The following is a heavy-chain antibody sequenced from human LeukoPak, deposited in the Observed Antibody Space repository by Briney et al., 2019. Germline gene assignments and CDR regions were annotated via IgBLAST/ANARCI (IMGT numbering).Heavy chain of an antibody. J-gene: IGHJ5*02. D-gene: IGHD4-17*01. Sequence: SETLSLTCTVSGGSISSYHWSWIRQPAGKGLEWIGRIYTSGSTNYNPSLKSRVTMSVDTSKNQFSLKLSSVTAADTAVYYCARVLDYGDYAWFDPWGQGTLVTVSS. CDR2: IYTSGST. CDR1: GGSISSYH. CDR3: ARVLDYGDYAWFDP. V-gene: IGHV4-4*07.